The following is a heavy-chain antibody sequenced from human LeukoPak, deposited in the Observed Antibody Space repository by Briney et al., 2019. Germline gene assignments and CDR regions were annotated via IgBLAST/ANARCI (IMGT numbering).Heavy chain of an antibody. CDR3: ARGPQPRSLFGVVKSVRYYYGMDV. Sequence: PSQTLSLTCTVSGGSISSGGYYWSWIRQPPGKGLEWIGEINHSGSTNYNPSLKSRVTISVDTSKNQFSLKLSSVTAADTAVYYCARGPQPRSLFGVVKSVRYYYGMDVWGQGTTVTVSS. J-gene: IGHJ6*02. CDR1: GGSISSGGYY. D-gene: IGHD3-3*01. CDR2: INHSGST. V-gene: IGHV4-30-2*01.